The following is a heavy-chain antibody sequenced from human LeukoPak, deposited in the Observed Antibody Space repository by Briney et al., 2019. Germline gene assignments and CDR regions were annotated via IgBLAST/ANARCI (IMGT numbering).Heavy chain of an antibody. J-gene: IGHJ6*04. Sequence: GGSLRLSCAAPGLTISSYSMNWVRQAPGKGLQGVSYISSSGSTIYYADSVKGRFTISRDNAKNSLYLQMNSLRAEDTAVYYCAELGITMIGGVWGKGTTVTISS. CDR1: GLTISSYS. CDR3: AELGITMIGGV. V-gene: IGHV3-48*04. CDR2: ISSSGSTI. D-gene: IGHD3-10*02.